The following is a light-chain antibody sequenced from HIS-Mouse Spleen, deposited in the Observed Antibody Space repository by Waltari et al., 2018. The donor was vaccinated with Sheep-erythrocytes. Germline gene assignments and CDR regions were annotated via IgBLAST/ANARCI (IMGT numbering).Light chain of an antibody. J-gene: IGLJ1*01. CDR3: CSYAGSYNHV. V-gene: IGLV2-11*01. CDR1: SSDVGGYNY. Sequence: QSALTQPRSVSGSPGQSVTISCTGTSSDVGGYNYVPWYQQHPGKAPKPMIYAVSKRPSGVPSRFSGSKSCNTASLTISGLQAEDESDYYCCSYAGSYNHVFATGTKVTVL. CDR2: AVS.